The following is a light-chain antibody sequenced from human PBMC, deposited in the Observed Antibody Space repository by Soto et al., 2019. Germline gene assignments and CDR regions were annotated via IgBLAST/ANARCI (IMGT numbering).Light chain of an antibody. CDR1: QSIRSTW. Sequence: DVPMTQSPSTLSASVGDKVTITCRASQSIRSTWLAWFQQRPGKPPNVLIYKGSTLASGVSSRFSGSGSGTEFTLTISSLQPDDFATYFCQQYAAQSPWTFGQGTRVE. CDR2: KGS. J-gene: IGKJ1*01. V-gene: IGKV1-5*03. CDR3: QQYAAQSPWT.